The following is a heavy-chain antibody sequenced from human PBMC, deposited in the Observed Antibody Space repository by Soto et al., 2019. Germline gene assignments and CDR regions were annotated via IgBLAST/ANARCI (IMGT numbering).Heavy chain of an antibody. CDR3: ARVLQYKNYYYYGMDV. CDR2: FDPEDGTA. D-gene: IGHD4-4*01. Sequence: GASVKVSCKVSGYTLTELSMHWVRQAPGKGLEWMGGFDPEDGTANYAQKFQGRVTITADESTSTAYMELSSLRSEDTAVYYCARVLQYKNYYYYGMDVWGQGTTVTVSS. V-gene: IGHV1-24*01. J-gene: IGHJ6*02. CDR1: GYTLTELS.